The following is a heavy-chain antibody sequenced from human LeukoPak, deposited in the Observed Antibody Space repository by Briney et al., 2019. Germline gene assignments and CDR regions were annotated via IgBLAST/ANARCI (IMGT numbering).Heavy chain of an antibody. D-gene: IGHD4-23*01. CDR2: ISGSGGST. Sequence: GGSLRLSREASGFTFSNYAMNWVRPAPGKGLEGVSTISGSGGSTYYADSVKGRLNISSDNSKSQLYRQMNSLRAEDTAVYHCAKGGNGRWDYYYYGMDVWGQGTTVTVSS. J-gene: IGHJ6*02. CDR3: AKGGNGRWDYYYYGMDV. V-gene: IGHV3-23*01. CDR1: GFTFSNYA.